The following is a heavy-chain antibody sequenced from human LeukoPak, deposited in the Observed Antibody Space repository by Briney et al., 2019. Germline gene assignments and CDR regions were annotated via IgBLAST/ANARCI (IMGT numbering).Heavy chain of an antibody. Sequence: GGSLRLSCAASGFTFSSYSMNWVRQAPGKGLEWVSSISSSSSYIYYADSVKGRFTISRDNAKNSLYLQMNSLRAEDTAVYYCARMVRGATNWFDPLGQGTLVTVSS. D-gene: IGHD3-10*01. CDR2: ISSSSSYI. CDR3: ARMVRGATNWFDP. V-gene: IGHV3-21*01. J-gene: IGHJ5*02. CDR1: GFTFSSYS.